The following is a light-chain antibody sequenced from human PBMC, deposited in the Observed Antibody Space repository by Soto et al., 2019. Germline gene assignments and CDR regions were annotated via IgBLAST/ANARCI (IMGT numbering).Light chain of an antibody. CDR1: SSNIGNNY. CDR2: DNN. CDR3: GTWDSRLSAVV. J-gene: IGLJ2*01. Sequence: QSVLTQPPSVSAAPGQKVTISCSGSSSNIGNNYVSWYQQLPGIAPKLLIYDNNKRPSGIPDRFSGSKSGTSATLGITGLQTGDEADYYCGTWDSRLSAVVFGGGTKVTVL. V-gene: IGLV1-51*01.